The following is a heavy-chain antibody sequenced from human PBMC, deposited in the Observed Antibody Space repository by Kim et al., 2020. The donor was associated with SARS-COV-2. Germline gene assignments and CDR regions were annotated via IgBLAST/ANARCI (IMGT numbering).Heavy chain of an antibody. CDR2: INPNSGNT. D-gene: IGHD5-12*01. J-gene: IGHJ6*02. CDR3: ARGLWLQSPVGMDV. CDR1: GYTFTSYN. Sequence: ASVKVSCKASGYTFTSYNINWVRQATGQGLEWMGWINPNSGNTGYAQKFQGRVTMTRNTSISTAYMELSSLRSEDTAVYYCARGLWLQSPVGMDVWGQGTPVTVSS. V-gene: IGHV1-8*01.